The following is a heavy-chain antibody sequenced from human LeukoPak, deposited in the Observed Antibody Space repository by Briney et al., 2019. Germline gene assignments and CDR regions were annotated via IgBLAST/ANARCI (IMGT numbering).Heavy chain of an antibody. V-gene: IGHV1-69*01. CDR3: ARAREGYCSYCCCYAFDF. CDR1: GGTFSSYA. J-gene: IGHJ4*02. D-gene: IGHD2-15*01. Sequence: SVTVSCKASGGTFSSYAMSWVRQAPGQGLEGMGGINPISGTANYAQKFQGRVTITADYSTNTPYLQLSSLRSEDTAVYYCARAREGYCSYCCCYAFDFWGQGTLVTVSS. CDR2: INPISGTA.